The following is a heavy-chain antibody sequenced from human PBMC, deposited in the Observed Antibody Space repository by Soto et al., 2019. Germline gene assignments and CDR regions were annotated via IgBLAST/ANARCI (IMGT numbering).Heavy chain of an antibody. CDR3: ATGGSSLNFDS. J-gene: IGHJ4*02. CDR2: INSDGSST. D-gene: IGHD6-6*01. CDR1: GFTFRSYW. Sequence: GGALRLSCAASGFTFRSYWMPWVRQAPGKGLVWVSWINSDGSSTSYADSVKGRFTISRDNAKNTLYLQMNSLRAEDTAVYYCATGGSSLNFDSWGQGTLVTVSS. V-gene: IGHV3-74*01.